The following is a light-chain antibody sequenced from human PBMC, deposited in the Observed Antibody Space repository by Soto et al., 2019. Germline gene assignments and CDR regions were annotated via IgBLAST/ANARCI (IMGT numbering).Light chain of an antibody. CDR1: QSISSW. Sequence: DIQMTQSPSTLSASVGDRVTITCRASQSISSWLAWYQQKPGKAPKLLIYDASSLESGVPSRFSGSGSRTEFTLTISSLQPDDFATYYCQQYNSYSRTVGQGTKVDSK. V-gene: IGKV1-5*01. J-gene: IGKJ1*01. CDR2: DAS. CDR3: QQYNSYSRT.